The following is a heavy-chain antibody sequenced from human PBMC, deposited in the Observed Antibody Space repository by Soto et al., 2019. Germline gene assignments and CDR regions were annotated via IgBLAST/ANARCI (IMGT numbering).Heavy chain of an antibody. Sequence: VASVKVSCKASGYTFTSYYMHWVRQAPGQGLEWMGIINPSGGSTSYAQKFQGRVTMTRDASTSTVYMELSSLRSEDTAVYYCARGGPTSIAVAGTNYYNYYGMDVWGQGTTVTVSS. D-gene: IGHD6-19*01. J-gene: IGHJ6*02. CDR1: GYTFTSYY. CDR2: INPSGGST. CDR3: ARGGPTSIAVAGTNYYNYYGMDV. V-gene: IGHV1-46*01.